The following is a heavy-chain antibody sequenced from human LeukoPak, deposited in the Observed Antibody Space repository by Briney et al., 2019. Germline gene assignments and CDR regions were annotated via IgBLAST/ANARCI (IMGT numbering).Heavy chain of an antibody. J-gene: IGHJ6*03. CDR2: ISTSSSYI. V-gene: IGHV3-21*01. CDR3: ARSPIVVVPAKRSYYYYMDV. Sequence: GGSLRLSCAASGFIFSSYTMNWVRQAPGKGLEWVSSISTSSSYIYYADSVKGRFTISRDNAKNSLHLQMNSLRAEDTAVYYCARSPIVVVPAKRSYYYYMDVWGKGTTVTVSS. CDR1: GFIFSSYT. D-gene: IGHD2-2*01.